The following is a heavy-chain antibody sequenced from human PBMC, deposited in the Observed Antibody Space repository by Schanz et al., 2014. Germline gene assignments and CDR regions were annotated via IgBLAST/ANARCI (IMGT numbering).Heavy chain of an antibody. V-gene: IGHV3-23*04. CDR2: IASGGSHT. Sequence: VQLVESGGGVVQPGGSLSLSCAASGFTFSNYAMSWVRQAPGKGLEWVSTIASGGSHTFYADSVTGRFTISGDNSKNTLYLQMNSLRTEDTAVYYCARGDMVRGVFDYWGQGTLVTVSS. CDR3: ARGDMVRGVFDY. J-gene: IGHJ4*02. CDR1: GFTFSNYA. D-gene: IGHD3-10*01.